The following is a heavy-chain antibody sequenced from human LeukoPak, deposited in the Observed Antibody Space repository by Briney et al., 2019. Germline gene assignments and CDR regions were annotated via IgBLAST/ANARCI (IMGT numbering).Heavy chain of an antibody. CDR3: ARDSPNSDSSGYFNY. V-gene: IGHV4-39*07. D-gene: IGHD3-22*01. J-gene: IGHJ4*02. CDR1: GGSISSSSYY. CDR2: IYYSGST. Sequence: SETLSLTCTVSGGSISSSSYYWGWIRQPPGKGLEWIGSIYYSGSTYYNPSLKSRVTISVDTSKNQFSLKLSSVTAADTAVYYCARDSPNSDSSGYFNYWGQGTLVTVSS.